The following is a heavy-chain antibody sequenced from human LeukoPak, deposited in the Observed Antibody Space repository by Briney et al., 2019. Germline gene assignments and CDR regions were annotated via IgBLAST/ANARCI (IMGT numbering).Heavy chain of an antibody. CDR2: IYPGDSDT. CDR3: ARRLYLGCSGGSCQGTYYFDY. J-gene: IGHJ4*02. CDR1: GYSFTSYW. Sequence: GESLKISCKGSGYSFTSYWIGWVRQMPGKGLEWMGIIYPGDSDTRYSPSFQGQVTISADKSISTAYLQWSSLKASDTAMYYCARRLYLGCSGGSCQGTYYFDYWGQGTLVTVSS. V-gene: IGHV5-51*01. D-gene: IGHD2-15*01.